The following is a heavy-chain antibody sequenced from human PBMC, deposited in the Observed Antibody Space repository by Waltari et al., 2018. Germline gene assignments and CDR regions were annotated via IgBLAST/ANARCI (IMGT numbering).Heavy chain of an antibody. CDR1: GFTFSSYW. Sequence: EVQLVESGGGSVQPGGSLRLSCAASGFTFSSYWMHWVRQAPGKGLVWGSRINRDGSGTSYGDSVKGRFTISRDNAKNTLYLQMNSLRAEDTAVYYCASAHGSGSYYSYDAFDIWGQGTMVTVSS. CDR2: INRDGSGT. D-gene: IGHD3-10*01. J-gene: IGHJ3*02. CDR3: ASAHGSGSYYSYDAFDI. V-gene: IGHV3-74*01.